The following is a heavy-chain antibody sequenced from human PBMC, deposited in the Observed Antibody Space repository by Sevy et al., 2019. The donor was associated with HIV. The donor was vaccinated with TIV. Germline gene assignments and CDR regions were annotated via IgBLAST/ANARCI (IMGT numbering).Heavy chain of an antibody. CDR2: IYHSGST. CDR3: AREGSSLNTYYDILTGYYGRVNAFDI. Sequence: SETLSLTCAVSGYSISSGYYWGWIRQPPGKGLEWIGSIYHSGSTYYNPSLKSRVTISVDTSKNQFSLKLSSVTAADTAVDYCAREGSSLNTYYDILTGYYGRVNAFDIWGQGTMVTVSS. D-gene: IGHD3-9*01. CDR1: GYSISSGYY. V-gene: IGHV4-38-2*02. J-gene: IGHJ3*02.